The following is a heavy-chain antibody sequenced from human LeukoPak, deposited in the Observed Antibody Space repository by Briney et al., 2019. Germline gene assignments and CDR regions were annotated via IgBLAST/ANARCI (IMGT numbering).Heavy chain of an antibody. V-gene: IGHV4-61*08. CDR3: ARVPGVEDYLFDY. CDR2: IYYSGST. D-gene: IGHD4-11*01. CDR1: GGSISSGGYY. J-gene: IGHJ4*02. Sequence: PSETLSLTCTVSGGSISSGGYYWTWIRQHPGKGLEWIGYIYYSGSTNYNPSLKSRVTISVDTSKNQFSLKLSSVTAADTAVYYCARVPGVEDYLFDYWGQGTLVTVSS.